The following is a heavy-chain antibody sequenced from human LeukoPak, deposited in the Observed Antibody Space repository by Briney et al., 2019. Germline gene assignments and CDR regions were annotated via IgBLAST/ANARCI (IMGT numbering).Heavy chain of an antibody. Sequence: SETLSLTCTVSGGXISSSSYYWGWIRQPPGKGLEWIGSIYYSGSTYYNPSLKSQVTISVDTSKNQFSLKLSSVTAADTAVYYCAVTYYYDSSGYSPFDYWGQGTLVTVSS. V-gene: IGHV4-39*01. J-gene: IGHJ4*02. CDR1: GGXISSSSYY. D-gene: IGHD3-22*01. CDR2: IYYSGST. CDR3: AVTYYYDSSGYSPFDY.